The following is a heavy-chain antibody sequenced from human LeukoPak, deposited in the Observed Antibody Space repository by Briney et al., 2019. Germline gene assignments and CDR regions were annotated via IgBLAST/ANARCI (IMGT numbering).Heavy chain of an antibody. CDR1: GGSISSGDYY. CDR3: ASLWVGYCSSTSCFRPDY. J-gene: IGHJ4*02. D-gene: IGHD2-2*01. Sequence: SQTLSLTCTVSGGSISSGDYYWSWIRQPPGKGLEWIGYIYYSGSTYYNPSLKSRVTISVDTSKNQFSLKLSSVTAADTAVYYCASLWVGYCSSTSCFRPDYWGQGTLVTVSS. V-gene: IGHV4-30-4*01. CDR2: IYYSGST.